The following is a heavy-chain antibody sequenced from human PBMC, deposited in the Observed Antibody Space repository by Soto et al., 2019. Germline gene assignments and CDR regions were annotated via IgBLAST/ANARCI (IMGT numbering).Heavy chain of an antibody. CDR2: INPNSGGT. V-gene: IGHV1-2*04. CDR3: ARGKLVRFLEWLPILLDY. CDR1: GYTFTGYY. J-gene: IGHJ4*02. Sequence: QVQLVQSGAEVKKPGASVKVSCKASGYTFTGYYMHWVRQAPGQGLEWMGWINPNSGGTNYAQKFQGWVTMTRDTSISTAYVELSRLRSDDTAVYYCARGKLVRFLEWLPILLDYWGQGTLVTVSS. D-gene: IGHD3-3*01.